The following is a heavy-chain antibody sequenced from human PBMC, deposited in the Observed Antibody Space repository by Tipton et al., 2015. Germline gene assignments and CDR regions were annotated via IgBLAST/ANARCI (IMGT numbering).Heavy chain of an antibody. Sequence: PGLVKPSQTLSLTCAITGDSVSSTSAAWSWIRQSPSRGLEWLGRTYYRSQRYYDYAVSVKSRININPDTSKNQFSLQLTSVTPEDTAVYYCARGSYPSVWTWGQGTLVTVSS. CDR2: TYYRSQRYY. J-gene: IGHJ4*02. V-gene: IGHV6-1*01. CDR3: ARGSYPSVWT. D-gene: IGHD6-19*01. CDR1: GDSVSSTSAA.